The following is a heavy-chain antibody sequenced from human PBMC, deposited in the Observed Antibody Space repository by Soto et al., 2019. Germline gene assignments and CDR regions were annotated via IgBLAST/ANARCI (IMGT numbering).Heavy chain of an antibody. J-gene: IGHJ4*02. D-gene: IGHD3-10*01. CDR1: GFTFSSYE. CDR3: ARGAVRGVRADY. Sequence: PGGSLRLSCAAPGFTFSSYEMNWVRQAPGKGLEWISYIDSSGTTRYYADSVKGRFTISRDNAKNSLYLQMDSLRADDTAVYYCARGAVRGVRADYWGQGTLVTVSS. V-gene: IGHV3-48*03. CDR2: IDSSGTTR.